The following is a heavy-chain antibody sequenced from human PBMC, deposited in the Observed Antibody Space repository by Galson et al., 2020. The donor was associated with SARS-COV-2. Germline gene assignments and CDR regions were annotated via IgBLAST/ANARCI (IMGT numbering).Heavy chain of an antibody. CDR1: GFSLSTSGMC. J-gene: IGHJ4*02. Sequence: SGPTLVKPTQTLTLTCTFSGFSLSTSGMCVSWIRQPPGKALEWLARIDWDDDKYYSTSLKTRLTITKDTSKNQVVLTMTNMDPVDRATYYCVRTRIAAAGTALGYWSQGTLVTVSS. V-gene: IGHV2-70*11. CDR3: VRTRIAAAGTALGY. CDR2: IDWDDDK. D-gene: IGHD6-13*01.